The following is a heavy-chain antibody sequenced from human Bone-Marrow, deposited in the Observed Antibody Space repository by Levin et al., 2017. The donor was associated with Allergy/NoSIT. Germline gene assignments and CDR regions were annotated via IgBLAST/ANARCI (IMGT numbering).Heavy chain of an antibody. V-gene: IGHV3-30-3*01. CDR2: TSYDGSIE. CDR1: GFTFNNYA. D-gene: IGHD5-18*01. Sequence: PGESLKISCAASGFTFNNYAIHWVRQAPGKGLEWVGLTSYDGSIEYNADSVRGRFTISRDNSKNTLSLQMNSLRADDTAVYYCARERGYSYGSAFDIWGQGTMVTVSS. J-gene: IGHJ3*02. CDR3: ARERGYSYGSAFDI.